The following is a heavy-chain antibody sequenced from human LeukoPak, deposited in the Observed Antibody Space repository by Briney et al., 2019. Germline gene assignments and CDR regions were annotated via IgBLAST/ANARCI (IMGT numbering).Heavy chain of an antibody. V-gene: IGHV3-23*01. CDR3: AVAGSIDY. CDR2: ISGSGGST. J-gene: IGHJ4*02. Sequence: GGSLRLSCAASGFVSSDYGMHWVRQAPGKGLEWVSDISGSGGSTHYADSVKGRFTISRDNSKNTLYLQTDSLRAEDTAVYSMAVAGSIDYWGQGTLVTVSS. CDR1: GFVSSDYG. D-gene: IGHD6-19*01.